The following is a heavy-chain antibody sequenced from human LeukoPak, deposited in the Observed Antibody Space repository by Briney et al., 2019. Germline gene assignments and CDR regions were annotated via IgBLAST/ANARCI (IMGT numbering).Heavy chain of an antibody. J-gene: IGHJ3*02. CDR1: GYTFISYD. CDR2: MNPNSGNT. V-gene: IGHV1-8*03. D-gene: IGHD4-23*01. CDR3: ARRLGLRWDLQAFDI. Sequence: ASVKVSCKASGYTFISYDINWVRQVTGQGLEWMGWMNPNSGNTGYAQKFQGRVTITRNTSISTAYMELSSLRSEDTAVYYCARRLGLRWDLQAFDIWGQGTMVTVSS.